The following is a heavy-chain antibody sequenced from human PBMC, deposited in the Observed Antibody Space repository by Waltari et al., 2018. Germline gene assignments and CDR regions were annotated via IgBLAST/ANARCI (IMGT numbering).Heavy chain of an antibody. CDR3: VRGRTPFGDSWIWTFAY. J-gene: IGHJ4*02. D-gene: IGHD3-3*01. CDR2: INPSGST. V-gene: IGHV4-34*13. Sequence: TGLEWNGQINPSGSTNYGRPLKSRVTILVETPEPQFPLKVGSVTAADTAVYYCVRGRTPFGDSWIWTFAYWGQGTLVTVSS.